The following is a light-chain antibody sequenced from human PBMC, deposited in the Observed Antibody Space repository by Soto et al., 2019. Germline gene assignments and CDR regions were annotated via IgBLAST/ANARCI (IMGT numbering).Light chain of an antibody. J-gene: IGLJ1*01. V-gene: IGLV1-47*01. Sequence: QSVLTQPPSASWTPGQIVTISCSGSSSNIGSNYVYWYQQLPGTAPKLLIYRNNQRPSGVPDRFSGSKSGTSASLAISGLRSEDEADYYCAAWDDSLSGPVFGTGTKSPS. CDR1: SSNIGSNY. CDR2: RNN. CDR3: AAWDDSLSGPV.